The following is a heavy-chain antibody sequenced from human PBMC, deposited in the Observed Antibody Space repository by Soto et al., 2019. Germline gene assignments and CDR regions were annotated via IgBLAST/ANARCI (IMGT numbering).Heavy chain of an antibody. CDR1: GYTFTSYG. J-gene: IGHJ5*02. Sequence: GASVKVSCKASGYTFTSYGISWVRQAPGQGLEWMGWISAYNGNTDYAQKLQGRVTMTTDTSTSTAYMELRSLRSDDTAVYYCARLRMVGLGTRTDYCSGGSCYSGIFENWFDPWGQGTLVTVSS. D-gene: IGHD2-15*01. CDR2: ISAYNGNT. V-gene: IGHV1-18*01. CDR3: ARLRMVGLGTRTDYCSGGSCYSGIFENWFDP.